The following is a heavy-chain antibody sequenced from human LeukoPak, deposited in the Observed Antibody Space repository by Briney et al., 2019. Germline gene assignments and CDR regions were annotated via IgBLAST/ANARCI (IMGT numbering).Heavy chain of an antibody. Sequence: GGSLRLSCAASGFTFNGFWMSWVRQAPGKGLEWVANINLDGSEINYLDSLTGRLTISRDNAKDSLYLQMNGLRAEDTAVYFCVRDRGYSTFDYWGQGTLVTVSS. CDR2: INLDGSEI. CDR3: VRDRGYSTFDY. V-gene: IGHV3-7*03. CDR1: GFTFNGFW. J-gene: IGHJ4*02. D-gene: IGHD3-22*01.